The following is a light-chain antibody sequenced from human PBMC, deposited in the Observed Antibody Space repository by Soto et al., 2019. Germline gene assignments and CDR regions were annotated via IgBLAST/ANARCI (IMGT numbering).Light chain of an antibody. CDR3: SSYTSSSTLDLV. CDR1: SSDVGGYNY. Sequence: QSALTQPASVPGSPGQSITISCTGTSSDVGGYNYVSWYQQHPGKAPKLMIYEVSNRPSGVSNRFSGSKSGNTASLTISGLQAEDEADYYCSSYTSSSTLDLVFGGGTKLTVL. J-gene: IGLJ3*02. V-gene: IGLV2-14*01. CDR2: EVS.